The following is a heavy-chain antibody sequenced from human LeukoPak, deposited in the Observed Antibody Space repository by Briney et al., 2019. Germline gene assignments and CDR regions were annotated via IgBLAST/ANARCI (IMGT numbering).Heavy chain of an antibody. Sequence: SETLSLTCTVSGGSISNKYWSWIRRPPGKGLEWIGSIYYSGSTYYNPSLKSRVTISVETSKNQFSLKLSSVTAADTAVYYCARGAAVAGIFDYWGQGTLVTVSS. CDR3: ARGAAVAGIFDY. CDR1: GGSISNKY. J-gene: IGHJ4*02. V-gene: IGHV4-59*12. D-gene: IGHD6-19*01. CDR2: IYYSGST.